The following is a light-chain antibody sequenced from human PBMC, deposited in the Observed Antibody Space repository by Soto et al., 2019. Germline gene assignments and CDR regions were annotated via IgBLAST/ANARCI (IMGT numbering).Light chain of an antibody. CDR2: GAS. CDR1: QSVSSSY. CDR3: QQYGSSPQYT. J-gene: IGKJ2*01. V-gene: IGKV3-20*01. Sequence: EIVLTQSPGTLSLSPGERATLSCRASQSVSSSYLAWYQQKPDQPPRLLIYGASSRATGIPDRFSGSGSGTDFTLTISRLEPEDFAVYYCQQYGSSPQYTFGQGTKLEIK.